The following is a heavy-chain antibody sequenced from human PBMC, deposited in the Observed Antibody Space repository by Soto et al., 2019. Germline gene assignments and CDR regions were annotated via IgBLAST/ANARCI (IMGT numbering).Heavy chain of an antibody. D-gene: IGHD1-26*01. Sequence: DVQLVESGGGLVQPGGSLKLSCAASGFTFSGSAMHWVRQASGKGLEWVGRIRSKANSYATAYAASVKGRFTISRDDSKNTAYLQMNSLKTEDTAVYYCTRPLLGPRNYYYYYMDVWGKGTTVTVSS. J-gene: IGHJ6*03. CDR1: GFTFSGSA. CDR2: IRSKANSYAT. CDR3: TRPLLGPRNYYYYYMDV. V-gene: IGHV3-73*01.